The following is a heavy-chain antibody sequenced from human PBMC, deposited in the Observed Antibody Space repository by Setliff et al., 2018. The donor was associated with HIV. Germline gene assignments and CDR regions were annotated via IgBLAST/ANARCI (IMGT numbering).Heavy chain of an antibody. CDR2: IYYSGST. V-gene: IGHV4-59*08. D-gene: IGHD3-10*01. CDR1: GGSISSYY. Sequence: PSETLSLTCTVSGGSISSYYWSWIRQPPGKGLEWIGYIYYSGSTNYNPSLKSRVTISVDTSKNQFSLKLSSVTAADTAVYYCARHGLLWFGAGYNWFDPWGQGTLVTVSS. J-gene: IGHJ5*02. CDR3: ARHGLLWFGAGYNWFDP.